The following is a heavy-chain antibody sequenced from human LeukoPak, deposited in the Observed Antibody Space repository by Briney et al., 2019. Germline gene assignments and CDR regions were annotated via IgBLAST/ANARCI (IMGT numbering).Heavy chain of an antibody. J-gene: IGHJ4*02. D-gene: IGHD3-22*01. Sequence: GGSLGLSXAASGFTVNTNGMHWVRQAPGKGLEWVAFIRYDGSNKYYADSVKGRFTISRDNSKNTLYLQMNSLRAEDSAVYYCAKEWVTSGYSIDYWGQGTLVTVSS. CDR2: IRYDGSNK. CDR1: GFTVNTNG. CDR3: AKEWVTSGYSIDY. V-gene: IGHV3-30*02.